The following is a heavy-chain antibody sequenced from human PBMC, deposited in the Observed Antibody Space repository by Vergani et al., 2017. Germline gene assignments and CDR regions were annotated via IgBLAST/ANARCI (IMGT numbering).Heavy chain of an antibody. CDR1: GASIRNSNYY. Sequence: QLQLQESGPGLVKPSATLSLTCSVSGASIRNSNYYCGWIRQPPGKGLEWIASIYYSGSTYYNPSLKSRVTISVDTSKNQFSLKLSSVTAADTAVYFCARHSTVEWLVKLGWIDPWGQGILVTVSS. CDR3: ARHSTVEWLVKLGWIDP. V-gene: IGHV4-39*01. D-gene: IGHD6-19*01. J-gene: IGHJ5*02. CDR2: IYYSGST.